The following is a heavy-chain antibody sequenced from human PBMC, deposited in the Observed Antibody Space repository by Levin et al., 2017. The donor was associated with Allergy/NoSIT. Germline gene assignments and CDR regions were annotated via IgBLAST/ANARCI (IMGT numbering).Heavy chain of an antibody. CDR1: GFPFRSYV. Sequence: LSLTCAASGFPFRSYVMSWVRQTPGKGLEWVSGVSGSGGSTYYADSVKGRFNVSRDNSKNTLFLQMSSLRAEDTAVYYCAKDGHLYRNSYTYFDYWGQGTLVTVSS. J-gene: IGHJ4*02. CDR3: AKDGHLYRNSYTYFDY. V-gene: IGHV3-23*01. CDR2: VSGSGGST. D-gene: IGHD6-6*01.